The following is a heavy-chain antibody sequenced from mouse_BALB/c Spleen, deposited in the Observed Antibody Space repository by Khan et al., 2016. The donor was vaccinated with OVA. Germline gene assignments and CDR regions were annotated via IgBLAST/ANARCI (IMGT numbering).Heavy chain of an antibody. CDR1: GYSITSEYA. J-gene: IGHJ3*01. Sequence: EVQLVESGPGLVKPSQSLSLTCTVTGYSITSEYAWNWIRQFPGNKLEWMGYINYSGNTRYNPSLKSRISITRDTSKNQFFLQLNSVTTEDTATYYCTRKDYGEYDPFPYWGQGTLVTVSA. CDR2: INYSGNT. D-gene: IGHD2-13*01. V-gene: IGHV3-2*02. CDR3: TRKDYGEYDPFPY.